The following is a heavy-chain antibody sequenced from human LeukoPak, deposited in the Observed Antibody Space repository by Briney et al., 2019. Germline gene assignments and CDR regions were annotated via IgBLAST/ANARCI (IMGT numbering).Heavy chain of an antibody. CDR3: ARGCSSTRCYMDAFDI. J-gene: IGHJ3*02. V-gene: IGHV1-8*03. CDR1: GYTFTSYD. Sequence: ASVKVSXKASGYTFTSYDINWVRQATGQGLEWIGWMNPNSGNTGYAQKFQGRVTITRNTSISTAYMELSSLRSEDTAVYYCARGCSSTRCYMDAFDIWGQGTMVTVSS. D-gene: IGHD2-2*02. CDR2: MNPNSGNT.